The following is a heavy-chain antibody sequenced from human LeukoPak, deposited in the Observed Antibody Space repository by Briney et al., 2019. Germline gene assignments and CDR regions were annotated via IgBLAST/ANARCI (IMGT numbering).Heavy chain of an antibody. CDR3: ANAGIAVAGTDY. CDR2: ISGSGGST. J-gene: IGHJ4*02. V-gene: IGHV3-23*01. CDR1: GFTFSSYA. Sequence: GGSLRLSCAASGFTFSSYAMSWVRQAPGKGLEWVSAISGSGGSTYYADSVKGRFTISRDNSKNTLYLQMNSLRAVDTAVYYCANAGIAVAGTDYWGQGTLVTVSS. D-gene: IGHD6-19*01.